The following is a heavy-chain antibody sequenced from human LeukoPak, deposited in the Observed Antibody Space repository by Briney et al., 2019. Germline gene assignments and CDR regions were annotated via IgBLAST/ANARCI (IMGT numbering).Heavy chain of an antibody. CDR2: MNPNSGNT. CDR1: GYTFTSYD. J-gene: IGHJ4*02. V-gene: IGHV1-8*01. CDR3: ARDRDGNAYYFDY. D-gene: IGHD4-23*01. Sequence: ASVKVSCKASGYTFTSYDINWVRRATGQGLEWMGWMNPNSGNTGYAQKFQGRVTMTRNTSISTAYMELSSLRSEDTAVYYCARDRDGNAYYFDYWGQGTLVTVSS.